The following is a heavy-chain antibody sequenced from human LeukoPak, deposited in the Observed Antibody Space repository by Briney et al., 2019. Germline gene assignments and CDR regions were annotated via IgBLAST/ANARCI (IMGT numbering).Heavy chain of an antibody. Sequence: KPGGSLRLSCAASGFTFSSYSMNWVRQAPGKGLEWVSSISRSRSYIYYVDSVKGRFTISRDNAKNSLYLQMNSLRAEDTAVYYCARDLPDEVPSFDLWGRGTLVTVSS. V-gene: IGHV3-21*01. CDR2: ISRSRSYI. D-gene: IGHD1-1*01. J-gene: IGHJ2*01. CDR3: ARDLPDEVPSFDL. CDR1: GFTFSSYS.